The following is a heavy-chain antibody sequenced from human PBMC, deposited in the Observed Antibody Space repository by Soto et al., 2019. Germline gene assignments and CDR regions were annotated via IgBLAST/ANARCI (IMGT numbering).Heavy chain of an antibody. CDR2: ISAYNGNT. Sequence: QVQLVQSGAEVKKPGASVKVSCKAYGYTFNSYGISWVRQAPGQGLEWMGWISAYNGNTNYAQKFQGRVTMTTDISTSTAXXEXRXXTSDDSAVYYCARDGGDNDHGSGSFSPYYYYAMDVWGQGTTVTVSS. D-gene: IGHD3-10*01. J-gene: IGHJ6*02. CDR1: GYTFNSYG. CDR3: ARDGGDNDHGSGSFSPYYYYAMDV. V-gene: IGHV1-18*01.